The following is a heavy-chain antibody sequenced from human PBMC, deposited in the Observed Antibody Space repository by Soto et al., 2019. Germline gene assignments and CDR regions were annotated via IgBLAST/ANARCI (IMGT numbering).Heavy chain of an antibody. CDR1: GFTFSSYA. V-gene: IGHV3-23*01. CDR3: AKDKDGYNYYWFDP. Sequence: GGSLRLSCVASGFTFSSYAMSWVRQAPGKGLEWVSAISGSGGSTYYADSVKGRFTISRDNSKNTLYLQMNSLRAEDTAVYYCAKDKDGYNYYWFDPWGQGTLVTVSS. D-gene: IGHD5-12*01. J-gene: IGHJ5*02. CDR2: ISGSGGST.